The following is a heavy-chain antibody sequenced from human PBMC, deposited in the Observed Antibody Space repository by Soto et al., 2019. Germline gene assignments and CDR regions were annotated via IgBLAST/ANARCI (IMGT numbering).Heavy chain of an antibody. CDR2: ISYDGSNK. CDR3: ARGEDGYNFWASQILLDY. J-gene: IGHJ4*02. D-gene: IGHD3-3*01. V-gene: IGHV3-30-3*01. Sequence: GGSLRLSCAASGFTFSSYAMHWVRQAPGKGLEWVAVISYDGSNKYYADSVKGRFTISRDNSKNTLYLQMNSLRAEDTAVYYCARGEDGYNFWASQILLDYWGQGTLVTVSS. CDR1: GFTFSSYA.